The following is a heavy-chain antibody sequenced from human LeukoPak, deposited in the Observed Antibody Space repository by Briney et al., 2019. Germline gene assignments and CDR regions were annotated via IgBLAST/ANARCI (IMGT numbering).Heavy chain of an antibody. J-gene: IGHJ4*02. CDR1: GGSFSGYY. CDR2: ISYSGTT. Sequence: PSETLSLTCAVYGGSFSGYYWSWIRQSPGKGLEWIGRISYSGTTYYNPSLKSRVTISVDTSKNQFSLKLNSVTAADTAVFYCAANSADYNTLGSSYKVWGQGTLVTVSS. D-gene: IGHD3-10*01. CDR3: AANSADYNTLGSSYKV. V-gene: IGHV4-34*01.